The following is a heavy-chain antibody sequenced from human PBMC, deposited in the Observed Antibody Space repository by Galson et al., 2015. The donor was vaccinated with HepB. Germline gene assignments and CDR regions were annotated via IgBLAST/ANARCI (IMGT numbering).Heavy chain of an antibody. CDR3: ARDRSHSLDF. V-gene: IGHV1-18*04. CDR2: ISANSGKT. Sequence: SVKVSCKASGYKFTDNGISWVRQAPGQGLEWLGWISANSGKTNFAQRLQGRVTMTRDTSTSTAYMELRRLRSDDTAVYYCARDRSHSLDFWGQGTLVTVSS. D-gene: IGHD6-6*01. CDR1: GYKFTDNG. J-gene: IGHJ4*02.